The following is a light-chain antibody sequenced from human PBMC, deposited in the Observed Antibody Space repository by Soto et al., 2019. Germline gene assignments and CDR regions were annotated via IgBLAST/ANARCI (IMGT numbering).Light chain of an antibody. J-gene: IGKJ3*01. CDR1: QSVSRN. V-gene: IGKV3-11*01. CDR3: QQRSYGAT. CDR2: DAS. Sequence: EIVLTQSPATLCLSPGERATLSCRASQSVSRNLAWYQQKPGQAPRLLIYDASNRATGIPARFSGSGSVTAFTLTIRSLEPEVFAVYYCQQRSYGATFGPGTKVDIK.